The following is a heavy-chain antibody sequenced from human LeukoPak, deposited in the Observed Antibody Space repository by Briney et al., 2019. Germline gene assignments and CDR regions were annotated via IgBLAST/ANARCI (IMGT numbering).Heavy chain of an antibody. CDR3: ARDTSAWRYGMDV. CDR2: IKQDGSEK. J-gene: IGHJ6*02. D-gene: IGHD6-19*01. V-gene: IGHV3-7*01. Sequence: GGSLRLSCEASGFTFSSHWMSWVRQAPGKGLEWVAIIKQDGSEKDYVDSVTGRFTISRDNAKNSLSLQMNSLRDEDTAVYYCARDTSAWRYGMDVWGQGTTVTVSS. CDR1: GFTFSSHW.